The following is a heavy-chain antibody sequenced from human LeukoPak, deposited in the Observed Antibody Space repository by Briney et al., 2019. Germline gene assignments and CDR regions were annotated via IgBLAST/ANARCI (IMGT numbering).Heavy chain of an antibody. J-gene: IGHJ4*02. CDR3: GRDWFKTGDPAS. D-gene: IGHD7-27*01. Sequence: PGGSLRLSCEASGFSDSNYYMSWVRQAPGKGLECVSVIYSGGTTHYPDSVKGRFTISRDNSKNTLYLQMSNLRVEDTAVYYCGRDWFKTGDPASWGQGTLVIVSS. CDR1: GFSDSNYY. CDR2: IYSGGTT. V-gene: IGHV3-66*01.